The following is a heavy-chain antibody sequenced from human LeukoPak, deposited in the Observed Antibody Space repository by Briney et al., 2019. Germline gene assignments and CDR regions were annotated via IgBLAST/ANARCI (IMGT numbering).Heavy chain of an antibody. CDR3: ARGRLLWFGLATHYYGMDV. CDR2: ISYDGSNK. D-gene: IGHD3-10*01. J-gene: IGHJ6*02. V-gene: IGHV3-30*04. Sequence: GGSLRLSCAASGFTFSSYAMHWVRQAPGKGLEWVAVISYDGSNKYYADSVKGRFTISRDNSKNTLYLQMNSLRAEDTAVYYCARGRLLWFGLATHYYGMDVWGQGTTVTVSS. CDR1: GFTFSSYA.